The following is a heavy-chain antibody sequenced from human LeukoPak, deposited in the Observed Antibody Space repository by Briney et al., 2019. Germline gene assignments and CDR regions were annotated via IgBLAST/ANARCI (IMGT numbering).Heavy chain of an antibody. D-gene: IGHD5-24*01. CDR2: ISSSGSTI. Sequence: RTGGSLRLSCAASGFTFSSYEMNWVRQAPGKGLEWVSYISSSGSTIYYADSVKGRFTISRDNAKNSLYLQMNSLIAEDMALYYCAKVGYTYAFDIWGQGTMVTVSS. CDR3: AKVGYTYAFDI. V-gene: IGHV3-48*03. CDR1: GFTFSSYE. J-gene: IGHJ3*02.